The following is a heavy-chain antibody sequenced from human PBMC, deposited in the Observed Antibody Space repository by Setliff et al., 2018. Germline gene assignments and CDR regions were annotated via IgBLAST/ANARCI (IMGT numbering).Heavy chain of an antibody. CDR1: GGSFSGYY. Sequence: PSETLSLTCAVYGGSFSGYYWNWIRQAPGKGLEWIGEINHRGTTSYTPSLKSRVTISVDTSKNQFSLRLKSVTAADTAVYYCARGNSRSSVWYVVPHFDYWGQGTLVTVSS. V-gene: IGHV4-34*01. CDR3: ARGNSRSSVWYVVPHFDY. J-gene: IGHJ4*02. D-gene: IGHD6-19*01. CDR2: INHRGTT.